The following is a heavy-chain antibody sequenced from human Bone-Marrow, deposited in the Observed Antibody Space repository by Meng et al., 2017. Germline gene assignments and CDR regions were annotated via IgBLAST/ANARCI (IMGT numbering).Heavy chain of an antibody. D-gene: IGHD3-22*01. CDR3: ARDNTMIGSFDY. Sequence: VHLTQWGAGRLKPSETLSLTCAVYGGSFSGYYWSWIRQPPGKGLEWIGEINHSGSTNYNPSLKSRVTISVDTSKNQFSLKLSSVTAADTAVYYCARDNTMIGSFDYWGQGTLVTVSS. CDR2: INHSGST. J-gene: IGHJ4*02. CDR1: GGSFSGYY. V-gene: IGHV4-34*01.